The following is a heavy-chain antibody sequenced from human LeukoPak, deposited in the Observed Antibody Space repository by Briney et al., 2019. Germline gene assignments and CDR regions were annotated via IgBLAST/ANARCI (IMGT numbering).Heavy chain of an antibody. D-gene: IGHD4-23*01. CDR2: INHSGST. Sequence: SETLSLTCAVYGGSFSGYYWSWIRQPPGKGLEWIGEINHSGSTNYNPSLKSRVTISVDTSKNQSSLKLSSVTAADTAVYYCARSRKGSYGGNSASDYWGQGTLVTVSS. J-gene: IGHJ4*02. CDR3: ARSRKGSYGGNSASDY. V-gene: IGHV4-34*01. CDR1: GGSFSGYY.